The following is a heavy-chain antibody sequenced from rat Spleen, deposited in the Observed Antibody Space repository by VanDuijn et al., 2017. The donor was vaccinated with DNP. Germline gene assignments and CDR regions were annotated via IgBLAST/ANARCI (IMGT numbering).Heavy chain of an antibody. J-gene: IGHJ2*01. D-gene: IGHD1-11*01. V-gene: IGHV5-22*01. Sequence: EVQLVDSGGGLVQPGRSLRLSCAASGFTFSDYYMAWVRQAPKKGLEWVASITNAGSSTYFGDSVKGRFTISRDNAKNTLYLQMNSLRSEDTATYYCARGGRSYFDYWGQGVMVTVSS. CDR3: ARGGRSYFDY. CDR2: ITNAGSST. CDR1: GFTFSDYY.